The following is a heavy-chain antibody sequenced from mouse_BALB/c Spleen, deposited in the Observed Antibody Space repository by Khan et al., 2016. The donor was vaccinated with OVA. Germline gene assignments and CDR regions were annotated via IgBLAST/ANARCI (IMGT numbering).Heavy chain of an antibody. D-gene: IGHD1-1*01. CDR1: GHSITSGYA. V-gene: IGHV3-2*02. CDR3: ARGNYYGYYFDY. Sequence: EVKLLESGPGLVKPSQSLSLTCTVTGHSITSGYAWNWIRQFPGNKLEWMGYISYSGDTSYIPSLKSRISITRDTSKNQFFLQLNSVTTEDTATYYCARGNYYGYYFDYWGQGTTLTVSS. CDR2: ISYSGDT. J-gene: IGHJ2*01.